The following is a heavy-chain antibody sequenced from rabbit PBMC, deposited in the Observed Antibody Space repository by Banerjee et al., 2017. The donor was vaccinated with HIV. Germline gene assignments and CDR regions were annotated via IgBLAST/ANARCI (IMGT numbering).Heavy chain of an antibody. CDR2: IFTSSAGT. CDR3: ARDRDGDAGYGSLAL. CDR1: GFSFSSNYW. J-gene: IGHJ6*01. D-gene: IGHD7-1*01. Sequence: QEQLEESGGDLVKPEGSLTLTCTASGFSFSSNYWICWVRQAPGKGLEWIACIFTSSAGTSYASWAKGRFTISKTSSTTVTLQMTSLTAADTATYFCARDRDGDAGYGSLALWGPGTLVTVS. V-gene: IGHV1S45*01.